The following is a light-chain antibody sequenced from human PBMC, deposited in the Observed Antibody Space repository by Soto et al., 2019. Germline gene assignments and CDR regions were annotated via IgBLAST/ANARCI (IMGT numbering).Light chain of an antibody. CDR1: QSFSGSY. Sequence: EIVLTQSPGTLSLSPRERATLSCRASQSFSGSYLAWYQQKPGQAPRLLIYGASSRATGIPDRFSGSGSGTDFTLTISRLEPEDFAVYYCQQYGTSITFGQGTRLEI. V-gene: IGKV3-20*01. CDR2: GAS. CDR3: QQYGTSIT. J-gene: IGKJ5*01.